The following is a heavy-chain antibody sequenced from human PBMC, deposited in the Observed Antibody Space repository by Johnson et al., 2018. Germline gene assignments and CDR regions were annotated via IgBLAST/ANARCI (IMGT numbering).Heavy chain of an antibody. CDR3: ARQPSLAVAGQFYYSGMDV. CDR2: IYYSGST. Sequence: QVQLQESGPGLVKPSETLSLTCTVSGGSISSSSYYWGWIRQPPGKGLEWIGSIYYSGSTYYNPSLKSRVTIFVHTSKNQFSLKLISVTAADTAVYYCARQPSLAVAGQFYYSGMDVWGQGTTVTVS. CDR1: GGSISSSSYY. J-gene: IGHJ6*02. D-gene: IGHD6-19*01. V-gene: IGHV4-39*01.